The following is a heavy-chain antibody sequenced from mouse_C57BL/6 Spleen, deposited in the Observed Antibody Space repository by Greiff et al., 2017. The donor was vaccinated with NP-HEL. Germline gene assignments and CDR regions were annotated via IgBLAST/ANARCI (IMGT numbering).Heavy chain of an antibody. CDR3: AHYGSSHRWYFDV. V-gene: IGHV1-26*01. CDR2: INPNNGGT. J-gene: IGHJ1*03. Sequence: EVQLQQSGPELVKPGASVKISCKASGYTFTDYYMNWVKQSHGKSLEWIGDINPNNGGTSYNQKFKGKATLTVDKSSSTAYMELRSLTSEDSAVYYCAHYGSSHRWYFDVWGTGTTVTVSS. D-gene: IGHD1-1*01. CDR1: GYTFTDYY.